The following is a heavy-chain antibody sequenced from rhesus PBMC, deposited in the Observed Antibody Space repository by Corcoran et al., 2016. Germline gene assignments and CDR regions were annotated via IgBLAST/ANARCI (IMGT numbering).Heavy chain of an antibody. J-gene: IGHJ5-2*02. Sequence: QVTLKESGPALVKPTQTLTLTCTFSGFSLSTSGMGVGWIRQPPGKALEWLASSYWDDEKYYRTTLKRRLTISKDTSKNQVLLTMTNMDPVDTATYYCARVDYYDSGYYTDNSLDVWGRGVLVTVSS. D-gene: IGHD3-28*01. CDR2: SYWDDEK. CDR1: GFSLSTSGMG. CDR3: ARVDYYDSGYYTDNSLDV. V-gene: IGHV2S1*01.